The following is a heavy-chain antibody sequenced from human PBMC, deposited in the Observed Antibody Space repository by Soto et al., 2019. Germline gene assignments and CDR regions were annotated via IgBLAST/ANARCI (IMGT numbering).Heavy chain of an antibody. CDR2: ISSSGSTI. V-gene: IGHV3-11*01. CDR3: ARGGASVTTPFDY. D-gene: IGHD4-17*01. Sequence: QVQLVESGGGLVKPGGSPRLSCAASGFALSDPYMSWIRQAPGKGLEWISYISSSGSTIYYADSVKGRFIISLDSAKKSLYLQMDSLTADDTAVYFGARGGASVTTPFDYWGHGTQVTGSS. J-gene: IGHJ4*01. CDR1: GFALSDPY.